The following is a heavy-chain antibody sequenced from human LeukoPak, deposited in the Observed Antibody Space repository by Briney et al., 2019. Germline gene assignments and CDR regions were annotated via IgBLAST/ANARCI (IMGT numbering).Heavy chain of an antibody. CDR3: AITGSYYYDSSGPFDY. CDR1: GFTFNSYA. D-gene: IGHD3-22*01. Sequence: GRSLRLSCAASGFTFNSYAMSWVRQAPGKGREWGSANSGSGGSTYYADSVKGLFTISRDNSKTTLYLQMNSLRAEDTAVYYCAITGSYYYDSSGPFDYWGQGTLVTVSS. J-gene: IGHJ4*02. CDR2: NSGSGGST. V-gene: IGHV3-23*01.